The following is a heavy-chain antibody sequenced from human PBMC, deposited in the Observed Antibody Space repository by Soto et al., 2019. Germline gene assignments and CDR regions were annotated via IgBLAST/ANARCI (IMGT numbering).Heavy chain of an antibody. CDR1: GFTFSSYA. V-gene: IGHV3-23*01. CDR2: ISGSGGST. J-gene: IGHJ4*02. Sequence: PGGSLRLSCAASGFTFSSYAMSWVRQAPGKGLEWVSAISGSGGSTYYADSVKGRFTISRDNSKNTLYLQMNSLRAEDTAVYYCAKGDYYDSSGYSGGGNYFDYWGQGTLVTVSS. CDR3: AKGDYYDSSGYSGGGNYFDY. D-gene: IGHD3-22*01.